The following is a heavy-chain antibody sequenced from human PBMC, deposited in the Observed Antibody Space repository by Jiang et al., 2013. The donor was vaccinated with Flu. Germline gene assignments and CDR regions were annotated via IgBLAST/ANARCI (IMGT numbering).Heavy chain of an antibody. D-gene: IGHD6-19*01. CDR2: IKSKTDGGTT. CDR1: GFTFSNAW. J-gene: IGHJ4*02. CDR3: YDQWPDSDY. V-gene: IGHV3-15*01. Sequence: SGFTFSNAWMNWVRQAPGKGLEWLGRIKSKTDGGTTDYAASVKGRFTISRDDSKNTLYLQMNSLKTEDTAVYYCYDQWPDSDYWGQGTLVTVSS.